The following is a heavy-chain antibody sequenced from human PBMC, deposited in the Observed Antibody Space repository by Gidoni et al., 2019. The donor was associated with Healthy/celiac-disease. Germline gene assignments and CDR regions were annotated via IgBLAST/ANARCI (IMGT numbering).Heavy chain of an antibody. CDR3: ARDPRIPWGPVDGRRYGMDV. Sequence: QVQLVQSGAEVKKPGSSVKVSGKASGGTFSRYAISWVRQAPGQGLEWMGGIIPIFGTANYAQKFQGRVTITADESTSTAYMELSSLRSEDTAVYYCARDPRIPWGPVDGRRYGMDVWGQGTTVTVSS. J-gene: IGHJ6*02. V-gene: IGHV1-69*01. CDR2: IIPIFGTA. D-gene: IGHD2-2*02. CDR1: GGTFSRYA.